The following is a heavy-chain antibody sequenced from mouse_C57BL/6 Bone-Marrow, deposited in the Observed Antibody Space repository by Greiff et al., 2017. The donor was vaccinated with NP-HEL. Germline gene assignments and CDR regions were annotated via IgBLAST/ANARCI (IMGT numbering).Heavy chain of an antibody. CDR2: INPNYGTT. V-gene: IGHV1-39*01. CDR3: ARSDSSGPPYAMDY. CDR1: GYSFTDYN. D-gene: IGHD3-2*02. Sequence: EVQLKESGPELVKPGASVKISCKASGYSFTDYNMNWVKQSNGKSLEWIGVINPNYGTTSYNQKFKGKATLTVDQSSSTAYMQLNSLTSEDSAVYYCARSDSSGPPYAMDYWGQGTSVTVSS. J-gene: IGHJ4*01.